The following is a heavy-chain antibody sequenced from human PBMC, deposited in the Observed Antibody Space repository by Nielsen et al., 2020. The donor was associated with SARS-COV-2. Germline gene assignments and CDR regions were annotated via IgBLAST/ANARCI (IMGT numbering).Heavy chain of an antibody. CDR1: GGSISSGGYY. J-gene: IGHJ4*02. CDR2: IYYSGST. V-gene: IGHV4-31*03. D-gene: IGHD3-10*01. Sequence: SETLSLTCTVSGGSISSGGYYWSWIRQHPGKGLEWIGYIYYSGSTYYNPSLKSRVTISVDTSKNQFSLKLSSVTAADTAVYYCARAGRFGELYFDYWGQGTLVTVSS. CDR3: ARAGRFGELYFDY.